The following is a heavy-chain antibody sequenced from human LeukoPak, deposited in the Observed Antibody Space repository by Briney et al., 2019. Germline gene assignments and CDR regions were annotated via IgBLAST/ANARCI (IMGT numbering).Heavy chain of an antibody. CDR1: GFTFSSYA. CDR3: ARGGSSSWYDDY. D-gene: IGHD6-13*01. J-gene: IGHJ4*02. CDR2: ISGSGGST. Sequence: GGSLRLSCAASGFTFSSYAMSWVRQAPGKGLEWVSAISGSGGSTYYADSVKGRFTISSDNSKNTLYLQMNSLRAEDTAVYYCARGGSSSWYDDYWGQGTLVTVSS. V-gene: IGHV3-23*01.